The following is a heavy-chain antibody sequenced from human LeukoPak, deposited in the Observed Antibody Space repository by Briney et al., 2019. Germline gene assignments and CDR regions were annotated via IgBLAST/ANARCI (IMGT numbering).Heavy chain of an antibody. CDR3: ARDPRYGSGRASAFDI. J-gene: IGHJ3*02. D-gene: IGHD3-10*01. Sequence: SETLSLTCTVSGGSISSYYWSWIRQPPGKGLEWIGYIYYSGSTNYNPSLKSRVTISVDTSKNQFSLKLSSVTAADTAVYYCARDPRYGSGRASAFDIWGQGQWSPSLQ. CDR2: IYYSGST. CDR1: GGSISSYY. V-gene: IGHV4-59*01.